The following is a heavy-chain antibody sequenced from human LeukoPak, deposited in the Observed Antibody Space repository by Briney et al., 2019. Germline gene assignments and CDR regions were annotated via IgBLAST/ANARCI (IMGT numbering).Heavy chain of an antibody. CDR2: IYTSGST. CDR3: ARDSVPETYDSSGYYHAFDI. D-gene: IGHD3-22*01. CDR1: GGSISSYY. J-gene: IGHJ3*02. Sequence: SETLSLTCTVSGGSISSYYWSWIRQPAGKGLEWIGRIYTSGSTNYNPSLKSRVTVSVDTSKNQFSLKLSSVTAADTAVYYCARDSVPETYDSSGYYHAFDIWGQGTMVTVSS. V-gene: IGHV4-4*07.